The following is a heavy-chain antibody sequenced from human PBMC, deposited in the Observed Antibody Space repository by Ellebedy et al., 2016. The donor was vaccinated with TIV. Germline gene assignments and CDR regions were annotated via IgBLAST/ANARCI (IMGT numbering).Heavy chain of an antibody. CDR3: ARDLDWAIAVASAHTGFDY. V-gene: IGHV3-30*03. CDR2: ISYDGSNK. D-gene: IGHD6-19*01. CDR1: GFTFSSYG. J-gene: IGHJ4*02. Sequence: GGSLRLSCAASGFTFSSYGMHWVRQAPGKGLEWVAVISYDGSNKYYADSVKGRFTISRDNSKNTLYLQMNSLRAEDTAVYYCARDLDWAIAVASAHTGFDYWGQGTLVTVSS.